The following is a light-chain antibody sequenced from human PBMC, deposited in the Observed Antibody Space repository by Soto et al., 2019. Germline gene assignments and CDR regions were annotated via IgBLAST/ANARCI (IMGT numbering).Light chain of an antibody. CDR2: AAS. Sequence: IRMTQSPSSXSASTGDRVTITCRASQSISSYLNWYQQKPGKAPKLLIYAASSLQSGVPSRFSGSGSGTDFTLTISSLQPEDFATYYCQQSYSTPPTFGQGTKVDIK. J-gene: IGKJ1*01. CDR3: QQSYSTPPT. CDR1: QSISSY. V-gene: IGKV1-39*01.